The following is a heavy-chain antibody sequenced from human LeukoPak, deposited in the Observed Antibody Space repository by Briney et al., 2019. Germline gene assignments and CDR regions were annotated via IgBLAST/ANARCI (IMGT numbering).Heavy chain of an antibody. D-gene: IGHD3-9*01. V-gene: IGHV4-4*07. CDR3: AGEQTYYDILTGHVGGFDP. J-gene: IGHJ5*02. CDR2: IYTSGST. CDR1: GGSISSYY. Sequence: NPSETLSLTCTVSGGSISSYYWSWIRQPAGKGLEWIGRIYTSGSTNYNPSLKSRVTMSVDTSKNQFSLKLSSVTAADTAVYYCAGEQTYYDILTGHVGGFDPWGQGTLVTVSS.